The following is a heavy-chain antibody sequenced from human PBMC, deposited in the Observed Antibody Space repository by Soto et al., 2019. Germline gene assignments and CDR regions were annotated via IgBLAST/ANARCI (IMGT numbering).Heavy chain of an antibody. CDR1: GFMFSDHA. D-gene: IGHD3-3*01. J-gene: IGHJ6*01. Sequence: PGGSLRLSCVVSGFMFSDHAMNWVRQAPGKGPEWISRIDESGGTTSYADSVKGRFTISRDNTRDSLYLHMSNLRAEDTAIYYCAGDRSLNFAVPPYGMDVRGPGTTVTVPS. CDR3: AGDRSLNFAVPPYGMDV. V-gene: IGHV3-48*03. CDR2: IDESGGTT.